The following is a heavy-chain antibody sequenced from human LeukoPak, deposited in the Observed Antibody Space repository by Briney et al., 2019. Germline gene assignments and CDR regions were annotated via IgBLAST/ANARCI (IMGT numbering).Heavy chain of an antibody. CDR3: ATGHCSGIGCQGGDAFDI. CDR1: GFTFRTYW. D-gene: IGHD2-15*01. J-gene: IGHJ3*02. V-gene: IGHV3-7*01. Sequence: GGSLRLSCAASGFTFRTYWLSWVRQAPGKGLEWVANINQDGSDEYYVDSVKGRFTISRDNAKNSLYLQMNSLRAEDTAVYYCATGHCSGIGCQGGDAFDIWGQGTMVTVSS. CDR2: INQDGSDE.